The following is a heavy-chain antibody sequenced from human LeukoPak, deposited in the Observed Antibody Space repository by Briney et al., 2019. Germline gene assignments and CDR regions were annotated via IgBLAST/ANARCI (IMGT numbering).Heavy chain of an antibody. CDR2: ISSSGHST. CDR3: AYYYDNGGRYDELYFDN. CDR1: GFTFSNYA. J-gene: IGHJ4*02. V-gene: IGHV3-23*01. D-gene: IGHD3-22*01. Sequence: GGSLRLSCAASGFTFSNYAMSWVRQAPGKGLEWVSAISSSGHSTYYADSVKGRFTISRDNAKNTLYLQVNSLRADDTAVYYCAYYYDNGGRYDELYFDNWGQGTLVTVSS.